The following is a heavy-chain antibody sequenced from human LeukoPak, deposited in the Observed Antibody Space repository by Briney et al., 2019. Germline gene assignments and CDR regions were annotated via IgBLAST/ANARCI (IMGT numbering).Heavy chain of an antibody. J-gene: IGHJ5*02. Sequence: PSETLSLTCTVSGGSISSGGYYWSWIRQHPGKGLEWIGYIYYSGSTYYNPSLKSRVTISVDTSKNQFSLKLSPVTAADTAEYYCARVVVITIGEDWFDPWGQGTLVTVSS. D-gene: IGHD3-22*01. CDR3: ARVVVITIGEDWFDP. CDR2: IYYSGST. CDR1: GGSISSGGYY. V-gene: IGHV4-31*03.